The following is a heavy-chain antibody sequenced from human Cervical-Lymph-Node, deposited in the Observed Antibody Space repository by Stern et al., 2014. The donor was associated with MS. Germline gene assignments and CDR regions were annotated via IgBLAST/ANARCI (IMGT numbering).Heavy chain of an antibody. V-gene: IGHV1-69*01. CDR2: IIPIFGTA. D-gene: IGHD2-2*01. CDR3: ARTDKYCSSASCSGNWFDP. J-gene: IGHJ5*02. CDR1: GGTFSSYG. Sequence: QVQLGQSGAEVKKPGSSVKVSCKASGGTFSSYGISWVRQAPGQGLEWMGGIIPIFGTANYAQKFQGRVTITADESTSTAYMELSSLRSEDTAVYYCARTDKYCSSASCSGNWFDPWGQGTLVTVSS.